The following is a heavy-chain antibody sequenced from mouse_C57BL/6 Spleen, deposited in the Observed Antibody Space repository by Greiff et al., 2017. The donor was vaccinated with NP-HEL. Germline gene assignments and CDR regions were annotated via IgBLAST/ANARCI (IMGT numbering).Heavy chain of an antibody. D-gene: IGHD2-3*01. CDR2: IYPGSGNT. Sequence: VQLQQSGPELVKPGASVKISCKASGYSFTSYYIHWVKQRPGQGLEWIGWIYPGSGNTKYNEKFKGKATLTADTSSSTAYMQLSSLTSEDSAVYYCAKGLLNYFDYWGQGTTLTVSS. J-gene: IGHJ2*01. CDR3: AKGLLNYFDY. V-gene: IGHV1-66*01. CDR1: GYSFTSYY.